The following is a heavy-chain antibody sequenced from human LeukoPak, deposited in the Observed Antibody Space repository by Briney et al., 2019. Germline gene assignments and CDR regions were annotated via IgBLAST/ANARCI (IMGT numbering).Heavy chain of an antibody. J-gene: IGHJ4*02. D-gene: IGHD6-13*01. Sequence: SETLSLTCTVSGASISSYYWCWVRQRAGEGLEWIGRIYTSGSTNYKPSLKSRVTMSVDTSKNQFSLKLTSVTAADTAVYYCARDGVENSSWYPLDSWGPGTLVTVSS. CDR1: GASISSYY. CDR2: IYTSGST. CDR3: ARDGVENSSWYPLDS. V-gene: IGHV4-4*07.